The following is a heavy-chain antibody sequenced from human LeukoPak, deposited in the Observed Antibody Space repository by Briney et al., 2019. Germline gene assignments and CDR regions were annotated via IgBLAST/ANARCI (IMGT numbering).Heavy chain of an antibody. CDR3: ARRNYGGTLDY. Sequence: PSETLSLTCTVSGGSITSGPYYWAWIRQPPGKGLEWIGSIYSGGSTYYHPSLKSRVTISVDTSQKQFSLTLPSVTAADTAVYYCARRNYGGTLDYWGQGTLVTVSS. CDR2: IYSGGST. J-gene: IGHJ4*02. V-gene: IGHV4-39*01. D-gene: IGHD4-17*01. CDR1: GGSITSGPYY.